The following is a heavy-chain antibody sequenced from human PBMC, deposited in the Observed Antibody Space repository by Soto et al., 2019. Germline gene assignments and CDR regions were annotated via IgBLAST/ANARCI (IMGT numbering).Heavy chain of an antibody. CDR1: GYTFTSYG. Sequence: ASVKVSCKASGYTFTSYGISWVRQAPGQGLEWMGWISAYNGNTNYAQKLQGRVTMTTDTSTSTAYMELRSLRSDDTAVYYCARDGRAGYYYYYMDVWGKGTTVTVSS. V-gene: IGHV1-18*01. CDR2: ISAYNGNT. D-gene: IGHD6-13*01. CDR3: ARDGRAGYYYYYMDV. J-gene: IGHJ6*03.